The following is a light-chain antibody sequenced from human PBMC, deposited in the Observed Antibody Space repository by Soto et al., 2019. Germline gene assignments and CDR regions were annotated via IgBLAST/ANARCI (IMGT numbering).Light chain of an antibody. Sequence: DMQMTQAPSPLSASVGDRVTITCRTSQRISIYLNWYQQKPGKAPKLLIYAASNLHSGVPSRFSGSGSGTDFTLTISTLQPEDFATYYCQHTFNTPPYTFGQGTKLEL. J-gene: IGKJ2*01. CDR3: QHTFNTPPYT. V-gene: IGKV1-39*01. CDR2: AAS. CDR1: QRISIY.